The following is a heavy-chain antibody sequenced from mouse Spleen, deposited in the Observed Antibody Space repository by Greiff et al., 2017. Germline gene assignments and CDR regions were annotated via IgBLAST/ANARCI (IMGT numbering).Heavy chain of an antibody. CDR1: GFTFSSYA. CDR2: ISSGGSYT. J-gene: IGHJ1*01. CDR3: ARHDLRLRYFDV. V-gene: IGHV5-9-3*01. D-gene: IGHD1-2*01. Sequence: EVKLVESGGGLVKPGGSLKLSCAASGFTFSSYAMSWVRQTPEKRLEWVATISSGGSYTYYPDSVKGRFTISRDNAKNTLYLQMSSLRSEDTAMYYCARHDLRLRYFDVWGAGTTVTVSS.